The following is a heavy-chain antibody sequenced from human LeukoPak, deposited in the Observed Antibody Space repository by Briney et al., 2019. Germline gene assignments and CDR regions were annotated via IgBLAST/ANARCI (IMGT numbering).Heavy chain of an antibody. CDR3: ARDVAGSSWSFDY. CDR2: INPFGGST. CDR1: GYTFTSYY. Sequence: ASVKVSCKASGYTFTSYYMHWVRQAPGQGLEWMGIINPFGGSTSYAQKFQGRVTMTRDVSTDTVYMELSSLRPEDTAVYYCARDVAGSSWSFDYWGQGTLVTVSS. V-gene: IGHV1-46*01. D-gene: IGHD6-13*01. J-gene: IGHJ4*02.